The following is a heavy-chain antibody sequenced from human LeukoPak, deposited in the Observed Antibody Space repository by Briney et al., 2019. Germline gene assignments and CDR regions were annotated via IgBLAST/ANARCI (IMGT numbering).Heavy chain of an antibody. D-gene: IGHD2-2*01. CDR3: AKSRSDIVVVPAAIYYYYYYMDV. CDR2: ISGSGGST. Sequence: GGSLRLSCAASGFTFSSYAMSWVRQAPGKGLEWVSAISGSGGSTYYADSVEGRFTISRDNSKNTLYLQMNSLRAEGTAVYYCAKSRSDIVVVPAAIYYYYYYMDVWGKGTTVTVSS. J-gene: IGHJ6*03. CDR1: GFTFSSYA. V-gene: IGHV3-23*01.